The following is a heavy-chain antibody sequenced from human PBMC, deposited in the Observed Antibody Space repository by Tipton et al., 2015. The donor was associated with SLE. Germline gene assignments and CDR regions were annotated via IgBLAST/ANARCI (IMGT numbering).Heavy chain of an antibody. CDR3: AREVGGRGATGAYYFDH. Sequence: QSGAEVKKPGSSVKVSCEASGGTFSNYAISWVRQAPGQGLEWMGWINTKGGSPRYAQSFTGRFVFSLDTSINTAYLQISSLKADDSAVYFCAREVGGRGATGAYYFDHWGQGTLVTVSP. D-gene: IGHD3-10*01. CDR2: INTKGGSP. V-gene: IGHV7-4-1*02. CDR1: GGTFSNYA. J-gene: IGHJ4*02.